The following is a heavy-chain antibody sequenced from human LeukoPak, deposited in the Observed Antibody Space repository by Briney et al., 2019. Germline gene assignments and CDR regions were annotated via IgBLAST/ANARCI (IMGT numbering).Heavy chain of an antibody. CDR2: ISYDGSNK. Sequence: PGGSLRLSCAASGFTFSSYAMHWVRQAPGKGLEWVAVISYDGSNKYYADSVKGRFTISRDNSKNTLYLQMNSLRAEDTAVYYCALAAMVGGRVDYWGQGTLVTVSS. J-gene: IGHJ4*02. CDR1: GFTFSSYA. CDR3: ALAAMVGGRVDY. D-gene: IGHD5-18*01. V-gene: IGHV3-30-3*01.